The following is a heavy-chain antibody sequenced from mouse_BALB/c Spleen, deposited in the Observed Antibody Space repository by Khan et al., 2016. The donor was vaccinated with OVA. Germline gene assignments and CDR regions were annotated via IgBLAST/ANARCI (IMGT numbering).Heavy chain of an antibody. CDR3: SLYGSRGDY. CDR1: GFTFSNYW. D-gene: IGHD1-1*01. V-gene: IGHV1-9*01. J-gene: IGHJ2*01. Sequence: QVQLQPPGAELMKPGASVKISCKATGFTFSNYWIEWIKQRPGHGLEWIGQILPGSNITNYNEKFKGKATFTAETSSTTAYMQLSSLTSEDSAVYYCSLYGSRGDYWGQGTTVTVSS. CDR2: ILPGSNIT.